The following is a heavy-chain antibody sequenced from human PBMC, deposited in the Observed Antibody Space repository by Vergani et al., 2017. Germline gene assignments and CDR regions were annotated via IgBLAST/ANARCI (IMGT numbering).Heavy chain of an antibody. CDR2: IYTSGAT. D-gene: IGHD6-19*01. V-gene: IGHV4-61*02. CDR1: GSSFSTGGQS. Sequence: QVQLQESGPGLVKPSQTLSLTCTVSGSSFSTGGQSWTWLRQSAGKGLEWIGRIYTSGATNYNPSLKTRVTISVDTSKNQFSLTLTSVTAADTAVYYCASDTHSGQRADRWGQGILVTVTS. CDR3: ASDTHSGQRADR. J-gene: IGHJ5*02.